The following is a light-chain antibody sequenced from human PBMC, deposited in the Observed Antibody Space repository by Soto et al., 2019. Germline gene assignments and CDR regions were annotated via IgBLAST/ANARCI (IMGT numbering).Light chain of an antibody. V-gene: IGKV1-39*01. CDR2: AAS. CDR3: QQSYSTPRT. Sequence: DIQMTQSPSSLSASVGDRVTITCRASQTISNSLNWYQQKPGKAPELLIYAASTLQIGVPSRFSGSGSGTDFTLTISSLLPEDFATYHCQQSYSTPRTFGQGTKLEIK. CDR1: QTISNS. J-gene: IGKJ2*01.